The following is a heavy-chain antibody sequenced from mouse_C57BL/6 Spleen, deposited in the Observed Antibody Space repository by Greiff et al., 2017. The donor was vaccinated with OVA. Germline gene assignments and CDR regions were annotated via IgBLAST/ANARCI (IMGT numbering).Heavy chain of an antibody. J-gene: IGHJ4*01. CDR2: ISSGSSTI. Sequence: VESGGGLVKPGGSLKLSCAASGFTFSDYGMHWVRQAPEKGLEWVAYISSGSSTIYYADTVKGRFTISRDNAKNTLFLQMTSLRAGDTAMYYCARTGTGAMDYWGQGTSVTVSS. D-gene: IGHD4-1*01. CDR3: ARTGTGAMDY. V-gene: IGHV5-17*01. CDR1: GFTFSDYG.